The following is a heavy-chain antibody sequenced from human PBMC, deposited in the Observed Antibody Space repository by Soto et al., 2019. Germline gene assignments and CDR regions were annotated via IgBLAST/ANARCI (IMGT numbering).Heavy chain of an antibody. J-gene: IGHJ6*02. CDR3: ARAPRVLLADGPPFLYYCSGLDV. CDR2: VFHTGNT. Sequence: QVHLQQWGAGLLKPSGTLSLTCAVSGGSFSDAFWSWVRQSPGRGLEWIGEVFHTGNTNYNPSLKSRVTLPVDPAKTRFSLRLTSVTAAASAVYYCARAPRVLLADGPPFLYYCSGLDVWGQGTTVTV. V-gene: IGHV4-34*12. D-gene: IGHD3-16*01. CDR1: GGSFSDAF.